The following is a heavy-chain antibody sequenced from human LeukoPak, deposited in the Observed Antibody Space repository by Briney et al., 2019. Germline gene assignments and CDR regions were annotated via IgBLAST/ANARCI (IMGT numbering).Heavy chain of an antibody. CDR3: ARRISSWNVYIDK. J-gene: IGHJ4*02. D-gene: IGHD1-1*01. CDR2: IYSSGTT. CDR1: CGSFSGYY. Sequence: SETLSLTCTVSCGSFSGYYWSWIRQTPGKGLEWIGYIYSSGTTNYNRSLQSRVIISLDTPKNQFSLRVTSVTAADTAMYFCARRISSWNVYIDKWGQGIQVTVSS. V-gene: IGHV4-59*08.